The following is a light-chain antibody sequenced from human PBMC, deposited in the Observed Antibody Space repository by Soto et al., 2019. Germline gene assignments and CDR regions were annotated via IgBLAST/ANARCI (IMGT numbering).Light chain of an antibody. V-gene: IGKV1-8*01. CDR1: QDIYSY. J-gene: IGKJ1*01. CDR3: HQYYAFPRT. CDR2: RAS. Sequence: AIRMTQSPASLSAFRGDRVTITCRASQDIYSYLAWYQQTLGKAPKLPISRASSLQSGVPSRFSGRGSGTDFNLTISRXQSEDFAIYYCHQYYAFPRTFGQGTKVDIK.